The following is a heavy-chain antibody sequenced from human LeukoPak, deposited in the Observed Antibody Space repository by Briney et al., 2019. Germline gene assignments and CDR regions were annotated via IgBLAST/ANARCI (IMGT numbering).Heavy chain of an antibody. CDR1: GFTFSTYN. CDR2: ITSSSYT. V-gene: IGHV3-21*01. J-gene: IGHJ6*03. CDR3: ARDPYNGNYGDSYYYYMDV. D-gene: IGHD1-26*01. Sequence: GGSLRLSCAASGFTFSTYNLNWVRQAPGKGLEWVSSITSSSYTFYADSVKGRFTISRDNAKSSLYLQMNSLRAEDTAIYYCARDPYNGNYGDSYYYYMDVWGKGTTVTISS.